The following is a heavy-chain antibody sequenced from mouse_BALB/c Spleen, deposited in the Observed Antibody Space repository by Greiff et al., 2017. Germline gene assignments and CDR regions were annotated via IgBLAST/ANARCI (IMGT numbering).Heavy chain of an antibody. Sequence: VKLVESGPGLVAPSQSLSITCTVSGFSLTGYGVNWVRQPPGKGLEWLGMIWGDGSTDYNSALKSRLSISKDNSKSQVFLKMNSLQTDDTARYYCARASYYDYDVDYFDYWGQGTTLTVSS. J-gene: IGHJ2*01. V-gene: IGHV2-6-7*01. D-gene: IGHD2-4*01. CDR1: GFSLTGYG. CDR3: ARASYYDYDVDYFDY. CDR2: IWGDGST.